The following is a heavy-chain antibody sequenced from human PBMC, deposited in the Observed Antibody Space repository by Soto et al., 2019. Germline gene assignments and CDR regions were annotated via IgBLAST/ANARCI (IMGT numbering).Heavy chain of an antibody. D-gene: IGHD1-1*01. CDR1: GGSISSYY. V-gene: IGHV4-59*08. Sequence: PSETLSLTCTVSGGSISSYYWSWIRQPPGKGLEWIGYIYYSGSTNYNPSLKSRVTISVDTSKNQFSLKLSSVTAADTAVYYCASPVDGERGWFDPWGQGTLVTVSS. J-gene: IGHJ5*02. CDR3: ASPVDGERGWFDP. CDR2: IYYSGST.